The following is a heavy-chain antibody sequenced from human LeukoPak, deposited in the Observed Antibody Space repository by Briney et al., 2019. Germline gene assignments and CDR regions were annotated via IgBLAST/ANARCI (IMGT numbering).Heavy chain of an antibody. J-gene: IGHJ6*03. CDR1: GGSISTSSYY. Sequence: PSETLSLTCTVSGGSISTSSYYWGWIRQPPGKGLECIGNIYYSGSTYYNPSLKSRVTISVDTSKNQFSLKLSSVTAADTAVYYCARVIQQWLLFHYYYMDVWGKGTTVTVSS. CDR2: IYYSGST. D-gene: IGHD6-19*01. CDR3: ARVIQQWLLFHYYYMDV. V-gene: IGHV4-39*07.